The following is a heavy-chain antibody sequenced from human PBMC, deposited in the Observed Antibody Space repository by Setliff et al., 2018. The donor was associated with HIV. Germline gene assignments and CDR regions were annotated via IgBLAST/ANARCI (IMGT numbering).Heavy chain of an antibody. J-gene: IGHJ4*02. CDR2: IYFSGST. CDR3: ARHVVKGLDSSGYYYVTYYFDY. CDR1: GGSISSSSYY. Sequence: SETLSLTCTVSGGSISSSSYYWGWIRQPPGKGLEWIGSIYFSGSTYYNPSLKSRVTISVDTSKNQFSLKLSSVTAADTAVYYCARHVVKGLDSSGYYYVTYYFDYWGQGTLVTVSS. D-gene: IGHD3-22*01. V-gene: IGHV4-39*01.